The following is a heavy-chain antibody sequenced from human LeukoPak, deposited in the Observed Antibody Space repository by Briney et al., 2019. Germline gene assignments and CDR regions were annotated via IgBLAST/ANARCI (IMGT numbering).Heavy chain of an antibody. V-gene: IGHV4-39*01. CDR2: IYYSGST. CDR3: ARGPGCSSTSCYIHYYYGMDV. D-gene: IGHD2-2*02. Sequence: SETLSLTCTVSGGSISSSSYYWGWIRQPPGKGLEWIGSIYYSGSTYYNPSLTSRVTITVDTSKNQFSLKLSSVTAADTAVYYCARGPGCSSTSCYIHYYYGMDVWGQGTTVTVSS. J-gene: IGHJ6*02. CDR1: GGSISSSSYY.